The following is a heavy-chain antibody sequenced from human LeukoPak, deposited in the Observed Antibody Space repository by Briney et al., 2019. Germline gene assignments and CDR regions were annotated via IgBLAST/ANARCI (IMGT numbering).Heavy chain of an antibody. CDR2: INHSGST. Sequence: SETLSLTCAVYGGSFSGYYWSWIRQPPGKGLEWIGEINHSGSTNYNPSLKSRVTISVDTSKNQFSLKLSSVTAADTAVYYCARGPTYYDFWSGSSYYYYYGMDVWGQGTTVTVSS. CDR1: GGSFSGYY. D-gene: IGHD3-3*01. CDR3: ARGPTYYDFWSGSSYYYYYGMDV. J-gene: IGHJ6*02. V-gene: IGHV4-34*01.